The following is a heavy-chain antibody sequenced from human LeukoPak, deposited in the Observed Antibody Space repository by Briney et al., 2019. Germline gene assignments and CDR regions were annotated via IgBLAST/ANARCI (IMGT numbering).Heavy chain of an antibody. CDR3: ARDRVASAGGGRWFDP. Sequence: PGGSLRLSCAASGFTFSSYWMSWVRQAPGKGLEWVANIKQDGSEKYYVDSVKGRFTISRDNAQNSLYLQMNSLRAEDTAVYYCARDRVASAGGGRWFDPWGQGTLVTVSS. CDR2: IKQDGSEK. V-gene: IGHV3-7*04. CDR1: GFTFSSYW. J-gene: IGHJ5*02. D-gene: IGHD6-13*01.